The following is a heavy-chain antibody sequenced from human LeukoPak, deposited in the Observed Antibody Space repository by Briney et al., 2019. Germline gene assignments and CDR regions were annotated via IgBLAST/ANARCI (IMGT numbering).Heavy chain of an antibody. V-gene: IGHV1-18*01. Sequence: ASVKVSCKASGYTFTSYGISWVRRAPGQGLEWMGWISAYNGNTNYAQKLQGRVTMTTDTSTSTAYMELRSLRSDDTAVYYCAREGPISGDSSGYYYPFDYWGQGTLVTASS. CDR2: ISAYNGNT. D-gene: IGHD3-22*01. CDR3: AREGPISGDSSGYYYPFDY. CDR1: GYTFTSYG. J-gene: IGHJ4*02.